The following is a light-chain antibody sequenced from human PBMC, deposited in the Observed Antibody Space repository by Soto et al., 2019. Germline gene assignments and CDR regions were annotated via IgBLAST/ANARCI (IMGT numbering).Light chain of an antibody. J-gene: IGKJ2*01. Sequence: EIVLTQSPGTLSLSPGERATLSCRASQSVSSTYIAWYQQNPGQAPSLLIYGASSMATGIPDRFSGSGSGTDFNLTISMLEPEDFAVDFCQQYGRTPPFTFGQGTKVEIK. CDR2: GAS. CDR1: QSVSSTY. V-gene: IGKV3-20*01. CDR3: QQYGRTPPFT.